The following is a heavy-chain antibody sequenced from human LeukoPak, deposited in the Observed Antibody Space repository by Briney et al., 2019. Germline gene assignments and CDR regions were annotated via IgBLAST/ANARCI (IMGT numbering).Heavy chain of an antibody. V-gene: IGHV3-15*01. D-gene: IGHD6-13*01. CDR2: IKSKTDGGTT. CDR3: TPRRSIAAN. CDR1: GFTFSNAW. J-gene: IGHJ4*02. Sequence: KPGGSLRLSCAASGFTFSNAWMSWVRQAPGKWLECVGRIKSKTDGGTTDYAAPVKGRFTISRDDSPKTLYLQMNSLKTADTAVYYCTPRRSIAANWGQGTLVTASS.